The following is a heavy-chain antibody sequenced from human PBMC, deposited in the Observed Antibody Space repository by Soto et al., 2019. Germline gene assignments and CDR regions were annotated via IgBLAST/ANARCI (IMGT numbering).Heavy chain of an antibody. D-gene: IGHD1-1*01. V-gene: IGHV1-69*13. CDR3: ARDRGTGTCYRYCER. CDR1: GGTFSSYA. J-gene: IGHJ2*01. CDR2: IIPIFGTA. Sequence: SVKVSCKASGGTFSSYAINWVRQAPGQGLEWMGGIIPIFGTANYAQKFQGRVTITADESTSTAYMELSSLRSEDTAVYYCARDRGTGTCYRYCERLGRGTRVTGSS.